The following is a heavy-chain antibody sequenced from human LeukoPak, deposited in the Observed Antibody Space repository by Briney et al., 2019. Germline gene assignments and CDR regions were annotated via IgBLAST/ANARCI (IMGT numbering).Heavy chain of an antibody. CDR2: INPNSGGT. J-gene: IGHJ5*02. D-gene: IGHD1-1*01. V-gene: IGHV1-2*02. Sequence: ASVTVSCKTSGYTFTDNFIHWVRQAPGQGLEWMGWINPNSGGTNEAQKFQGRVTFTRDTSVRTAYMELASLTSDDTAVYYCAKDTGSLQADMLNDVRHNWFDPWGQGTLVIVSS. CDR1: GYTFTDNF. CDR3: AKDTGSLQADMLNDVRHNWFDP.